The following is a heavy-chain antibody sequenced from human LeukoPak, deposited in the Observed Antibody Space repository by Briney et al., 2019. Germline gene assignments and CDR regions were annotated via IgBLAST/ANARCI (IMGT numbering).Heavy chain of an antibody. J-gene: IGHJ6*02. Sequence: ASVKVSCKASGGTFSSYAISWVRQAPGQGLEWMGRIIPILGIANSAQKFQGRVTITADKSTSTAYMELSSLRSEDTAVYYCARDECSGGSCHRGNYYGMDVWGQGTTVTVSS. CDR1: GGTFSSYA. D-gene: IGHD2-15*01. CDR3: ARDECSGGSCHRGNYYGMDV. V-gene: IGHV1-69*04. CDR2: IIPILGIA.